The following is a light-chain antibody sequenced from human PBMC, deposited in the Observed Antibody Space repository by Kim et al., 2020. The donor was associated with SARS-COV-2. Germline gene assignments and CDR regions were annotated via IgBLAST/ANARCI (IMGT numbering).Light chain of an antibody. CDR1: TSNLGASYD. CDR2: AAN. Sequence: RVTISCTGSTSNLGASYDVHWYQHLPGTAPKLLIYAANKRPSGVPYRFSGSKSGASASLAITGLQAEDEADYYCQSYDRSLNGVIFGGGTQLTVL. V-gene: IGLV1-40*03. CDR3: QSYDRSLNGVI. J-gene: IGLJ2*01.